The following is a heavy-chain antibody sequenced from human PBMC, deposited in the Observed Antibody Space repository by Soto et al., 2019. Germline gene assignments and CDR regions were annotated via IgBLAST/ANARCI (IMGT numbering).Heavy chain of an antibody. V-gene: IGHV4-34*01. Sequence: SETLSLTCAVYGGSFSGYSWSWIRQPPGKGLEWIGEINHSGSTNYNPSLKSRVTISVDTSKNQFSLKLSSVTAADTAVYYCARPRRIAARGGYYFDYWGQGTLVTVSS. CDR2: INHSGST. D-gene: IGHD6-6*01. J-gene: IGHJ4*02. CDR3: ARPRRIAARGGYYFDY. CDR1: GGSFSGYS.